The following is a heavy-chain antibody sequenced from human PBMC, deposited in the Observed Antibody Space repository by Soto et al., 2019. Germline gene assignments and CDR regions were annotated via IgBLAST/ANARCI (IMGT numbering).Heavy chain of an antibody. D-gene: IGHD3-3*01. CDR3: ARYYDFWSGYYIGYYYYYMDV. V-gene: IGHV1-18*01. CDR1: GYTFTSYG. Sequence: GASVKVSCKASGYTFTSYGISWVRQAPGQGLEWMGWISAYNGNTNYAQKLQGRVTMTTDTSTSTAYMELRSLRSDDTAVYYCARYYDFWSGYYIGYYYYYMDVWGKGTTVTVSS. J-gene: IGHJ6*03. CDR2: ISAYNGNT.